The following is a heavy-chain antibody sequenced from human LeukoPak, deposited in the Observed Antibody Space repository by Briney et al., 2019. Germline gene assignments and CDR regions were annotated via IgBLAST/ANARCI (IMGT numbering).Heavy chain of an antibody. J-gene: IGHJ4*02. CDR3: AISPGYSGYEPLFDY. Sequence: PSETLSLTCTVSGGSISSYYWSWIRQPPGKGLEWIGYIYYSGSTNYNPSLKSRVTISVDTSKNQFSLKLSSVTAADTAVYYCAISPGYSGYEPLFDYWGQGTLVTVSS. CDR1: GGSISSYY. V-gene: IGHV4-59*12. CDR2: IYYSGST. D-gene: IGHD5-12*01.